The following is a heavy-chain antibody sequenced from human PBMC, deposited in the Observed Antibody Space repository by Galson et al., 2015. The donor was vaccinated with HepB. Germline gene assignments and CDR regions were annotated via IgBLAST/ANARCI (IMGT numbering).Heavy chain of an antibody. J-gene: IGHJ4*02. CDR2: INAGNGNT. CDR3: ARDQTAAAGNEDY. D-gene: IGHD6-13*01. V-gene: IGHV1-3*01. CDR1: GYTFTSYA. Sequence: SVKVSCKASGYTFTSYAMHWVRQAPGQRLEWMGWINAGNGNTKYSQKFQGRVTITRDTSASTAYMELSSLRSEDTAVYYCARDQTAAAGNEDYWGQGTLVTVSS.